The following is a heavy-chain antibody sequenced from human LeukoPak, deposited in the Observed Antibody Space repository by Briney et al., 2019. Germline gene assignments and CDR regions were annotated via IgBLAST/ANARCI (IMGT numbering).Heavy chain of an antibody. CDR1: GYTFIAYY. Sequence: ASVKVSCKASGYTFIAYYLHWVRQAPGQGLEWMGWVNPASGGTKYAQKFQGGVTMTRDTSISTAYMELSRLRSDDTAVYYCARGVTGIYYYYYMDVWGEGTTVTVSS. CDR3: ARGVTGIYYYYYMDV. J-gene: IGHJ6*03. D-gene: IGHD3-10*01. V-gene: IGHV1-2*02. CDR2: VNPASGGT.